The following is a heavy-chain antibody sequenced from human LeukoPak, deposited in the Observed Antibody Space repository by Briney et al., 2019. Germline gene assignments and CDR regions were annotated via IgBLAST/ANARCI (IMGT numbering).Heavy chain of an antibody. CDR3: ARGSGRELLFYYYYMDV. CDR1: EYTFTDYY. D-gene: IGHD3-16*01. Sequence: ASVKVSCKASEYTFTDYYVHWVRQAPGQGLEWMGWINPNSGDTKYAQKFQGRIIMTRDTSISTAYMELSRLRSDDTAVSYCARGSGRELLFYYYYMDVWGKGTTVTVSS. V-gene: IGHV1-2*02. J-gene: IGHJ6*03. CDR2: INPNSGDT.